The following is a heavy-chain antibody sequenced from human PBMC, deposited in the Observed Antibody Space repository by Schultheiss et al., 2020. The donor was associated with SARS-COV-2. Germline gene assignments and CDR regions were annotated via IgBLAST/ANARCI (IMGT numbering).Heavy chain of an antibody. V-gene: IGHV3-74*01. CDR1: GFTFSSYW. D-gene: IGHD2-2*01. CDR3: AKPDIVVVPAADY. J-gene: IGHJ4*02. Sequence: GESLKISCAASGFTFSSYWMHWVRQAPGKGLVWVSRINSDGSSTSYADSVKGRFTISRDNAKNTLYLQMNSLRAEDTAVYYCAKPDIVVVPAADYWGQGTLVTVSS. CDR2: INSDGSST.